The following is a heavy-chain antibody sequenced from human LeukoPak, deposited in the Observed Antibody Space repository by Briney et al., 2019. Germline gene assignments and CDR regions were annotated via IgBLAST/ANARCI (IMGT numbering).Heavy chain of an antibody. CDR3: AWGGLRFLEWLEFDY. Sequence: EASVKVSCKASGGTFSSYAISWVRQAPGQGLEWMGGIIPIFGTANYAQKFQGRVTITADESTGTAYMELSSLRSEDTAVYYCAWGGLRFLEWLEFDYWGQGTLVTVSS. V-gene: IGHV1-69*13. CDR1: GGTFSSYA. J-gene: IGHJ4*02. CDR2: IIPIFGTA. D-gene: IGHD3-3*01.